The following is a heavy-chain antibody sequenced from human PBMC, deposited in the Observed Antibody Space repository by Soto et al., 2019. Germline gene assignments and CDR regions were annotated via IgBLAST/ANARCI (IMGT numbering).Heavy chain of an antibody. J-gene: IGHJ4*02. D-gene: IGHD3-3*01. CDR2: ISYDGSNK. Sequence: QVQLVESGGGVVQPGRSLRLSCAASGFTFRSYAMHWVRQAPGKGLEWVAVISYDGSNKYYADSVKGRFTISRDNSKNTLYLQMNSLRAEDTAVYYCASGYYDFWSGFTRRRSWGQGTLVTVSS. CDR3: ASGYYDFWSGFTRRRS. CDR1: GFTFRSYA. V-gene: IGHV3-30-3*01.